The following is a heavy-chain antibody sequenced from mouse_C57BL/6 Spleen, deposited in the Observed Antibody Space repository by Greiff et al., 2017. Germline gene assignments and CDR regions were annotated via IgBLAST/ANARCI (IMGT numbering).Heavy chain of an antibody. J-gene: IGHJ4*01. Sequence: QVQLQQPGAELVKPGASVKLSCKASGYTFTSYWMQWVKQRPGQGLEWIGEIDPSDSYTNYNQKFKGKATLTVDTSSSTAYMQLSSLTSEDSAVYYCARGEDVRGYYAMDYWGQGTSVTVSS. D-gene: IGHD1-1*01. V-gene: IGHV1-50*01. CDR1: GYTFTSYW. CDR3: ARGEDVRGYYAMDY. CDR2: IDPSDSYT.